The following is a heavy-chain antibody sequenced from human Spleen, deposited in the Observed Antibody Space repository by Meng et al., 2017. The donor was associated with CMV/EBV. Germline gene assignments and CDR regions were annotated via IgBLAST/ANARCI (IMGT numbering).Heavy chain of an antibody. CDR2: IYYSGST. V-gene: IGHV4-39*07. CDR1: GDSISRSAHY. J-gene: IGHJ6*02. D-gene: IGHD5-12*01. Sequence: SETLSLTCTVSGDSISRSAHYWGWIRQPPGKGLEWIGSIYYSGSTYYNPSLKSRITISLDTSKNQFSLKLNSVTAADTAVYYCASHSGYDLANYYYYAMDVWGQGTTVTVSS. CDR3: ASHSGYDLANYYYYAMDV.